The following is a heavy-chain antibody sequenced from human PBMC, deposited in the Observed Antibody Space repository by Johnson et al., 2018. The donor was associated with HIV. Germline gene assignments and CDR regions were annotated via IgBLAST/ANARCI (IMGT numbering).Heavy chain of an antibody. CDR1: GFTFSDYY. Sequence: VQLVESGGGLVKPGGSLRLSCAASGFTFSDYYMSWIRQAPGKGLEWVSYISSSGSTIYYADSVKGRFTISRDNAKNSLYLQMNSLRADDTAVYYCAKELALYSSGYGGDAFDIWGQGTMVTVSS. D-gene: IGHD6-19*01. CDR3: AKELALYSSGYGGDAFDI. J-gene: IGHJ3*02. V-gene: IGHV3-11*04. CDR2: ISSSGSTI.